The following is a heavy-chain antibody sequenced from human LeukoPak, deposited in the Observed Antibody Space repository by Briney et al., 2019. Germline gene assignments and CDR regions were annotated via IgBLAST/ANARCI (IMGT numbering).Heavy chain of an antibody. Sequence: PGGSLRLSCTASGFTFGDYAMTWVRQAPGKGLEWVSSISSSSSYIYYADSVKGRFTISRDNAKNSLYLQMNSLRAEDTAVYYCAKGPGSGSYYFDYWGQGTLVTVSS. D-gene: IGHD3-22*01. CDR2: ISSSSSYI. CDR3: AKGPGSGSYYFDY. V-gene: IGHV3-21*04. CDR1: GFTFGDYA. J-gene: IGHJ4*02.